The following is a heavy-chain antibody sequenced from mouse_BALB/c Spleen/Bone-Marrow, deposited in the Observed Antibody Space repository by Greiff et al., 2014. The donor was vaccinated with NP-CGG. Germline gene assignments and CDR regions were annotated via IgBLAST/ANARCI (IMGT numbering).Heavy chain of an antibody. Sequence: QVQLQQPGSVLVRPGASVKLSCKASGYTFTSPWMHWAKQRPGQGLEWIGDIHPNSGNTIYNEKFRGKATLTVDTSSNTAYVDLSSLTSEDSAVYYCARSYRYWYFDVWGAGTTVTVSS. CDR3: ARSYRYWYFDV. CDR1: GYTFTSPW. D-gene: IGHD2-14*01. J-gene: IGHJ1*01. V-gene: IGHV1S130*01. CDR2: IHPNSGNT.